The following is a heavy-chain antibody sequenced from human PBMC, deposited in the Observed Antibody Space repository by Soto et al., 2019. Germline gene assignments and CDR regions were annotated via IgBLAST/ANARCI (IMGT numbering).Heavy chain of an antibody. J-gene: IGHJ5*02. CDR1: GFTFSSYS. CDR2: ISSSSSTI. CDR3: ARDWDSSSWYCCSNWFDP. V-gene: IGHV3-48*02. D-gene: IGHD6-13*01. Sequence: GGSLRLSCAASGFTFSSYSMNWVRQAPGKGLEWVSYISSSSSTIYYADSVKGRFTISRDNAKNSLYLQMNSLRDEDTAVYYCARDWDSSSWYCCSNWFDPWGQGTLVTVSS.